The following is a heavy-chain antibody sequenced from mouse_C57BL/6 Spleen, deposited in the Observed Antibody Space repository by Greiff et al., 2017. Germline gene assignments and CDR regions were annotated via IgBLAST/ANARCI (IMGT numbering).Heavy chain of an antibody. V-gene: IGHV1-82*01. CDR2: IYPGDGDT. CDR1: GYAFSSSW. D-gene: IGHD1-1*01. J-gene: IGHJ3*01. Sequence: LVESGPELVKPGASVKISCKASGYAFSSSWMNWVKQRPGKGLEWIGRIYPGDGDTNYNEKFKGKATLTADKSSSTAYMQLSSLTSEDSAVYFCARDYYGSSYWGQGTLVTVSA. CDR3: ARDYYGSSY.